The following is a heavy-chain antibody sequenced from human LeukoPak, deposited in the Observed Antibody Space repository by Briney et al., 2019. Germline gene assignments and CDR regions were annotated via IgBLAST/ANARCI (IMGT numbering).Heavy chain of an antibody. J-gene: IGHJ4*02. CDR3: AKDRGYDFWSGYYTNSVDY. D-gene: IGHD3-3*01. CDR2: IRGSGGST. CDR1: IFTLSSYA. Sequence: GGSLRLSCAASIFTLSSYAMSWVRQAPGKGLDWVSTIRGSGGSTYYADSVKGRFIISRDNSKNTLYLQMNSLRAEDTAVYYCAKDRGYDFWSGYYTNSVDYWGQGTLVTVSS. V-gene: IGHV3-23*01.